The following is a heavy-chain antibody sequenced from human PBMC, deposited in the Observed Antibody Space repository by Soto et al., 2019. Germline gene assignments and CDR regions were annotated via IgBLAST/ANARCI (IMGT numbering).Heavy chain of an antibody. J-gene: IGHJ6*02. V-gene: IGHV1-18*01. CDR3: ASLLFTIFGVVISPYYYYGMDV. CDR2: ISAYNGNT. Sequence: ASVKVSCKASGYTFTSYGISWVRQAPGQGLEWMGWISAYNGNTNYAQKLQGRVTMTTDTSTSTAYMELRSLRSDDTAVYYCASLLFTIFGVVISPYYYYGMDVWGQGTTVTVAS. D-gene: IGHD3-3*01. CDR1: GYTFTSYG.